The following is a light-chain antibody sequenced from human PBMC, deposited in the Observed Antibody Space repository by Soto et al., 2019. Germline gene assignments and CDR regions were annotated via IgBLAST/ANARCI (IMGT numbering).Light chain of an antibody. J-gene: IGLJ3*02. CDR3: VLYMGSGIWV. Sequence: QAVVTQEPSFSVSPGGTVTLTCGLSSGSVSTSYYPSWYQRTPGQAPRTLIYSTNTRSSGVPDRFSGSILGNKAALTITGAQADDESDYYCVLYMGSGIWVFGGGTQLTVL. CDR2: STN. CDR1: SGSVSTSYY. V-gene: IGLV8-61*01.